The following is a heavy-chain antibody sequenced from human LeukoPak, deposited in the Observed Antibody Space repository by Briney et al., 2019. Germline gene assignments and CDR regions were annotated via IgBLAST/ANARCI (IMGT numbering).Heavy chain of an antibody. CDR1: GFTFSSYW. D-gene: IGHD2-21*02. V-gene: IGHV3-30*02. CDR3: AKDTARDYYYMDV. Sequence: GGSLRLSCAASGFTFSSYWMHWVRQAPGKGLEWVAFIRSDGSNKYYADSVKGRFTISRDNSKNTLFLQMNSLRAEDTAVYYCAKDTARDYYYMDVWGKGTTVTVSS. J-gene: IGHJ6*03. CDR2: IRSDGSNK.